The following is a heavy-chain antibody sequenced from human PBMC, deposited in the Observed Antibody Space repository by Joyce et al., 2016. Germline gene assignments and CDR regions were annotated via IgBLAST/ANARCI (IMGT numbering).Heavy chain of an antibody. J-gene: IGHJ5*02. Sequence: EVQLLESGGGLVQPGGSLRLACAASGFTFVGYAVSWVRQAPGEGLGWVSAIGAGSPGPHYADSVRGRFTISRDDSDNSLYLHMSGLRSDDTAVYYCVRPRVAVAGTRWFDPWGQGTLVTVSS. D-gene: IGHD6-13*01. CDR1: GFTFVGYA. CDR3: VRPRVAVAGTRWFDP. CDR2: IGAGSPGP. V-gene: IGHV3-23*01.